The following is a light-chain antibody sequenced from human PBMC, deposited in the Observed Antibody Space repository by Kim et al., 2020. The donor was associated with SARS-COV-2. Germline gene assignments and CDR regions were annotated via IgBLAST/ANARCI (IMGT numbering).Light chain of an antibody. CDR1: KSNIGDNY. CDR3: ATWDSTLSSVL. Sequence: QNVTISCSGSKSNIGDNYVAWYQQFPGSAPKLLIYDNNQRPSGIPSRFSASKSGTSATLAIAGLQTGDEADYYCATWDSTLSSVLFGGGTKVTVL. J-gene: IGLJ2*01. CDR2: DNN. V-gene: IGLV1-51*01.